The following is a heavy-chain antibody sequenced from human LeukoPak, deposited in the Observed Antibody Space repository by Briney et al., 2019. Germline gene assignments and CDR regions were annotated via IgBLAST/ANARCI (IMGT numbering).Heavy chain of an antibody. CDR1: GDTFSSYA. V-gene: IGHV1-69*05. CDR3: ARESRDGYNSNYYYYMDV. Sequence: GASVKVSCKASGDTFSSYAVSWVRQAPGQGLEWMGGIIPIFGTANYAQKFQGRVTITTDESTSTAYMELSSLRSEDTAVYYCARESRDGYNSNYYYYMDVWGKGTTVTVSS. J-gene: IGHJ6*03. CDR2: IIPIFGTA. D-gene: IGHD5-24*01.